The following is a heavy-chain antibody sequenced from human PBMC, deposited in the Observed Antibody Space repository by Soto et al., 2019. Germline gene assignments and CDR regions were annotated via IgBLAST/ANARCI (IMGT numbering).Heavy chain of an antibody. CDR2: IRYNGSTI. CDR1: GFTFSNYG. J-gene: IGHJ4*02. V-gene: IGHV3-33*01. D-gene: IGHD5-18*01. Sequence: PGGSLRLSCEAPGFTFSNYGINWVRQAPGKGLEWVAHIRYNGSTIYYADSVKGRFTISRDNSKNSLYLQMNSLRGEDTAVYYCARAGDTAILYWAQGTLVTVSS. CDR3: ARAGDTAILY.